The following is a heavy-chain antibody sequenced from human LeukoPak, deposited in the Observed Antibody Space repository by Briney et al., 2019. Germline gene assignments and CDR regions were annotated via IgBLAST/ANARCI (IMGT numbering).Heavy chain of an antibody. CDR2: IKQDGSET. CDR3: ARGGSGYSYGKIDS. CDR1: GFTFSNYW. Sequence: GGSLRLSCAASGFTFSNYWINWVRQAPGKGLEWVANIKQDGSETYCVNSVKGRFTISRDNAKNSLYLQMNSLRDEDTAVYYCARGGSGYSYGKIDSWGQGILVTVSS. J-gene: IGHJ4*02. D-gene: IGHD5-18*01. V-gene: IGHV3-7*01.